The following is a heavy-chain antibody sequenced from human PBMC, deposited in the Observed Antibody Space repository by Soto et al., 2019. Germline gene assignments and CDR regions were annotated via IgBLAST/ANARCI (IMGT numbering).Heavy chain of an antibody. CDR1: GGSISSGGYY. CDR2: IYSRGTT. Sequence: QVQLQESGPGLVKPSQTLSLTCTVSGGSISSGGYYWGWIRQHQGKALEWIGYIYSRGTTYYNPSLKSRVTIAGDTSKNQFSLKLSSVTAADTAVYYCARGKGYYVGRYFQHWGQGTLVTVSS. V-gene: IGHV4-31*03. J-gene: IGHJ1*01. CDR3: ARGKGYYVGRYFQH. D-gene: IGHD3-22*01.